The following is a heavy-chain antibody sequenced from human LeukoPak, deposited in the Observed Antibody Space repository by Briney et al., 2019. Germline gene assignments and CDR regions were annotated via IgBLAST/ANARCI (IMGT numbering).Heavy chain of an antibody. CDR3: ARDPVGYCSGGSCYPPGYFDY. Sequence: SETLSLTCTVSGGSISSYYWSWIRQPPGKGLEGIGYTYYSGSTNYNPSLKSRVTISVDTSKNQFSLKLSSVTAADTAVYYCARDPVGYCSGGSCYPPGYFDYWGQGTLVTVSS. CDR1: GGSISSYY. V-gene: IGHV4-59*01. D-gene: IGHD2-15*01. J-gene: IGHJ4*02. CDR2: TYYSGST.